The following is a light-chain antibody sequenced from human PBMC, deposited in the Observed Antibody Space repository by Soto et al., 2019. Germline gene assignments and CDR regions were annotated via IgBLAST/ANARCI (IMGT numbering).Light chain of an antibody. J-gene: IGKJ2*01. Sequence: DIQMTQSPSSLSASVGDRVTITCRASQGINNYLAWFQQRPGQAPKSLIFAASSLQSGVPSKFSGSGSGTDFTLTISSLQPEDFANYYCQQYNSYPYTFGQGTKLEIK. CDR3: QQYNSYPYT. CDR1: QGINNY. CDR2: AAS. V-gene: IGKV1-16*02.